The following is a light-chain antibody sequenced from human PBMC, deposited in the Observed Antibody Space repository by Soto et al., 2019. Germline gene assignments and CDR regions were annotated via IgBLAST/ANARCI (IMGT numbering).Light chain of an antibody. V-gene: IGKV1-17*03. CDR1: QDINNY. CDR3: LQHNSYPLT. CDR2: AAS. J-gene: IGKJ4*01. Sequence: DIQMTQSPSAMSASVGDRVTITCRASQDINNYLVWFQQKPGTVPKRLIYAASSLQSEVPSRFSGSRSGTEFTLTISSLQPEDFATYYCLQHNSYPLTFGGGTKVEIK.